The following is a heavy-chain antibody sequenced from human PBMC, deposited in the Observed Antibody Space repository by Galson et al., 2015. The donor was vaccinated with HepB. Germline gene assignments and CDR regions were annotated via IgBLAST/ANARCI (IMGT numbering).Heavy chain of an antibody. Sequence: SLRLSCAASGFTFSSYGMHWVRQAPGKGLEWVAFIRYDGSNKYYADSVKGRFTISRDNSKNTLYLQMNSLRAEDTAVYYCAKGGATVTIRWYYFDYWGQGTLVTVSS. J-gene: IGHJ4*02. CDR2: IRYDGSNK. CDR1: GFTFSSYG. CDR3: AKGGATVTIRWYYFDY. D-gene: IGHD4-17*01. V-gene: IGHV3-30*02.